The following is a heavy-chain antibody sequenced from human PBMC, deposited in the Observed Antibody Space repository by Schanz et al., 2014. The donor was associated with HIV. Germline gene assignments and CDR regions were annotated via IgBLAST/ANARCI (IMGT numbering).Heavy chain of an antibody. V-gene: IGHV3-23*01. Sequence: EVQLLESGGGLVQPGGSLRLSCEASGFTFSDYAMSWARQAPGKGLEWVAGVSDNGASAYYADSVEGRFTISRDNSRNTVFLQMNSLRAEDTALYYCAKSSGWLYEHLDHWGQGSSVIVSS. D-gene: IGHD3-9*01. CDR3: AKSSGWLYEHLDH. CDR1: GFTFSDYA. CDR2: VSDNGASA. J-gene: IGHJ4*02.